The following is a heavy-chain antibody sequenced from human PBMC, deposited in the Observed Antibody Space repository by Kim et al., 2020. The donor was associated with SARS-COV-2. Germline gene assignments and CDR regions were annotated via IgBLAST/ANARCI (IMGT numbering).Heavy chain of an antibody. CDR3: AKDNNYGSGSYFAGDYFDY. J-gene: IGHJ4*02. CDR1: GFTFSSYA. Sequence: GGSLRLSCAASGFTFSSYAMSWVRQAPGKGLEWVSAISGSGGSTYYADSVKGRFTISRDNSKNTLYLQMNSLRAEDTAVYYCAKDNNYGSGSYFAGDYFDYWGQGTLVTVSS. V-gene: IGHV3-23*01. D-gene: IGHD3-10*01. CDR2: ISGSGGST.